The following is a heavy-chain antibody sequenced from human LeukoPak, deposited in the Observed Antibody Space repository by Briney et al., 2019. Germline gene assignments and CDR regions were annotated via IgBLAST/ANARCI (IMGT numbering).Heavy chain of an antibody. CDR1: GFTFSSYE. J-gene: IGHJ5*01. V-gene: IGHV3-23*01. D-gene: IGHD6-19*01. Sequence: GGSLRLSCAASGFTFSSYEMNWVRQPPGKGLEWVSTINANSGTTSYAASVRGRFTISRDNSKNTLYLQLNTLRADDTATYYCAKPISGGLAVTADWFHPWGQGTLVVVSS. CDR2: INANSGTT. CDR3: AKPISGGLAVTADWFHP.